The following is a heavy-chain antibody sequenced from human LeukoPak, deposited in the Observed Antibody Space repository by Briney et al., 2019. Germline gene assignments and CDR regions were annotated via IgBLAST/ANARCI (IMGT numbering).Heavy chain of an antibody. J-gene: IGHJ4*02. CDR1: GYTFTSYD. D-gene: IGHD5-12*01. Sequence: ASVKVSCKASGYTFTSYDINWVRQATGQGLEWMGWMNPNSGSTGYAQKFQGGVTITRNTSISTAYMELSGLRSEDTAVYYCARGRSTGYPYYFEYWGQGTLVTVSS. V-gene: IGHV1-8*03. CDR3: ARGRSTGYPYYFEY. CDR2: MNPNSGST.